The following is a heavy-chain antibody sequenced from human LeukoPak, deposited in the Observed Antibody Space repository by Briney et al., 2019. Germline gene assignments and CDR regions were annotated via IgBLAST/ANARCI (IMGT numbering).Heavy chain of an antibody. CDR3: ARDYGSGSSYYMDV. D-gene: IGHD3-10*01. CDR1: GYTFTTNY. Sequence: ASVKVSCKASGYTFTTNYMHWVRQAPGQGLEWMGIIDPSGGSTIYSQKFQGRVTMTRDMSTSTVYMELSSLRSEDTAVYYCARDYGSGSSYYMDVWGKGTTVTVSS. V-gene: IGHV1-46*01. J-gene: IGHJ6*03. CDR2: IDPSGGST.